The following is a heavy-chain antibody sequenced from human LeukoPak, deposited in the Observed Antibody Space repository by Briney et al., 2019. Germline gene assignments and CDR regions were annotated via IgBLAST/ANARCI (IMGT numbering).Heavy chain of an antibody. Sequence: SETLSLTCTVSGGSISSSRYYWGWIRQPPGKGLEWIGTIYYDGSTYYNPSLKSRVTISVDTSNNQFPLKLTSVTAADTAVYYCARGPKHYDILTGIDYWGQGTLVTASS. D-gene: IGHD3-9*01. CDR2: IYYDGST. CDR3: ARGPKHYDILTGIDY. J-gene: IGHJ4*02. V-gene: IGHV4-39*01. CDR1: GGSISSSRYY.